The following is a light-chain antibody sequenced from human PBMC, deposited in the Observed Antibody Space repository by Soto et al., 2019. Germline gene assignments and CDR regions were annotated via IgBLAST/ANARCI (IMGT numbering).Light chain of an antibody. V-gene: IGKV3-20*01. Sequence: EIVLTQSPGTLSLSPGERDTLSCRASQSVSSSYLAWYQQKPGQAPRLLIYGASTRATGIQDRFSGGGSGTDVTLTISRLEPEDFAVYYCQQYGSSPRTFGQGTKLEIK. CDR3: QQYGSSPRT. J-gene: IGKJ2*01. CDR2: GAS. CDR1: QSVSSSY.